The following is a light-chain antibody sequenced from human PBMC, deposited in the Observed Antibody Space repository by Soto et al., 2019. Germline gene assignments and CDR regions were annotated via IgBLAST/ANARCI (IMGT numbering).Light chain of an antibody. CDR1: SSDVGAYNY. CDR2: EVS. V-gene: IGLV2-8*01. J-gene: IGLJ1*01. CDR3: SSYAGTYSYFYV. Sequence: QSALTQPPSASGSPGQSVTISCTGTSSDVGAYNYVSWYQQLPGKAPKLIIYEVSKRPSGVPDRFSGSKSGNTASLTVSGHQAEYEADYYCSSYAGTYSYFYVFGTGTKVTVL.